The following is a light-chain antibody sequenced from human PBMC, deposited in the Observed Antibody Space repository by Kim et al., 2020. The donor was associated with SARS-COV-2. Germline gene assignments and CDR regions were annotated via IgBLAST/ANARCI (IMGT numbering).Light chain of an antibody. Sequence: EIVLTQSPATLSLSPGERATLSCRASQSVGHYLAWYQQKPGQAPRLLIYDASNSATAIPDRFTGSGSGTDFTLTIGSLEPEDCAVYFCQQHNNWPQTFGQGTKVDIK. CDR3: QQHNNWPQT. V-gene: IGKV3-11*01. J-gene: IGKJ1*01. CDR1: QSVGHY. CDR2: DAS.